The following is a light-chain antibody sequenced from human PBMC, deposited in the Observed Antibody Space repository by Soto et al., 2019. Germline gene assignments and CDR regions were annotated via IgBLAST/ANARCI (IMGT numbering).Light chain of an antibody. CDR1: QSVRSK. J-gene: IGKJ5*01. V-gene: IGKV3-20*01. CDR3: QQYGSSPSIT. CDR2: HTS. Sequence: EIVLTQSPASLSVSPGERATLSCRASQSVRSKVAWYQQKPGQAPRLLIYHTSNRATGIPDRFSGSGSGTDLTLTISRLEPEDFAVYYCQQYGSSPSITFGQGTRLEIK.